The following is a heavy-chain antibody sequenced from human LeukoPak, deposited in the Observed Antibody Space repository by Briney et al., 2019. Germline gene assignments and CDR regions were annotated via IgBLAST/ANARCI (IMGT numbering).Heavy chain of an antibody. CDR2: IWYDGSDE. CDR3: ARARTFGGVIVIPYYFDY. CDR1: GFTFSSYG. J-gene: IGHJ4*02. D-gene: IGHD3-16*02. Sequence: GRSLGLSCAASGFTFSSYGMHWVRQAPGKGLEWVALIWYDGSDEYHADSVKGRFTISRDNSKNTLYLQMNSLRAEDTAVYYCARARTFGGVIVIPYYFDYWGQGTLVTVSS. V-gene: IGHV3-33*01.